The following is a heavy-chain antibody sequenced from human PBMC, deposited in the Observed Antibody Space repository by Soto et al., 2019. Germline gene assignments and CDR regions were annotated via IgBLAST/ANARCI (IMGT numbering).Heavy chain of an antibody. J-gene: IGHJ3*02. D-gene: IGHD2-15*01. CDR1: GYTFTSYG. V-gene: IGHV1-18*01. Sequence: ASVKVSCKASGYTFTSYGISWVRQALGQGLEWMGWISAYNGNTNYAQKLQGRVTMTTDTSTSTAYMELRSLRSDDTAVYYCARTTYCSGGSCYSAFDIWRKGTTGTV. CDR2: ISAYNGNT. CDR3: ARTTYCSGGSCYSAFDI.